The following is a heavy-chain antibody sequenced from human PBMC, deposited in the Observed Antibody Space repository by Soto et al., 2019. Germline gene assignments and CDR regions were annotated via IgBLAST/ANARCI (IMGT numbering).Heavy chain of an antibody. V-gene: IGHV1-2*02. CDR3: ARAARVGTYYYPSSAYYYQGWFDP. J-gene: IGHJ5*02. CDR2: INPNSGGT. D-gene: IGHD3-22*01. Sequence: XSVKVTCKASGYPFTGYYMHWVRQAPGQGLEWMGWINPNSGGTNYAQKFQGRVTMTRDTSISTAYMELSRLRSDDTAVYYCARAARVGTYYYPSSAYYYQGWFDPWGQGTLVTVSS. CDR1: GYPFTGYY.